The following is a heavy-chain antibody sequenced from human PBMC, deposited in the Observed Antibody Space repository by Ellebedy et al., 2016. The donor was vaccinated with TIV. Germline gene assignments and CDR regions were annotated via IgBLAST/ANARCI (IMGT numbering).Heavy chain of an antibody. V-gene: IGHV4-31*03. D-gene: IGHD3-10*01. J-gene: IGHJ4*02. CDR1: GGSISSGGYS. CDR2: INYSGTT. CDR3: ARETVRGYYFDY. Sequence: MPSETLSLTCTVSGGSISSGGYSWNWIRQHPGKGLEWIGYINYSGTTYYNPSLKSRVTISVDTSANQFSLKLTSVTAADTAVYYCARETVRGYYFDYWGQGTPVTVSS.